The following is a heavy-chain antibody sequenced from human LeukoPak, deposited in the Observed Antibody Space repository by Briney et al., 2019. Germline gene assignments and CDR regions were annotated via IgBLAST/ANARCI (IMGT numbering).Heavy chain of an antibody. J-gene: IGHJ3*02. D-gene: IGHD3-3*01. V-gene: IGHV4-34*01. Sequence: SETLSLTCAVYGGSFSGYYWSWIRQPPGKGLEWIGEINHSGSTNYNPSLKSRVTISVDTSKNQFSLKLSSVTAADTAVYYCARGLARWSGYYTRHLPPWPREIDAFDIWGQGTMVTVSS. CDR1: GGSFSGYY. CDR3: ARGLARWSGYYTRHLPPWPREIDAFDI. CDR2: INHSGST.